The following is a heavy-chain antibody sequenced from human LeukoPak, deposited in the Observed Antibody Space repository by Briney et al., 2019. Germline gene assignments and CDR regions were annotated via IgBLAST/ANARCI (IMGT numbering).Heavy chain of an antibody. J-gene: IGHJ5*02. CDR2: IYHSGST. V-gene: IGHV4-59*12. Sequence: SETLSLTCTVSGASISSNYWSWIRQPPGKGLEWIGYIYHSGSTYYNPSLKSRVTISVDRSKNQFSLKLSSVTAEDTAVYYCARDTSTWIQLWQPYNWFDPWGQGTLVTVSS. CDR3: ARDTSTWIQLWQPYNWFDP. D-gene: IGHD5-18*01. CDR1: GASISSNY.